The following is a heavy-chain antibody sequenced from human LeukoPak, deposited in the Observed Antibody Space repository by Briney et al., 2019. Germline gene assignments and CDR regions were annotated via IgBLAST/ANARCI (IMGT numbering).Heavy chain of an antibody. Sequence: SRDNSKNTLYLQVNSLRAEDTAVYYCAKDRSSGYYGLDYWGQGTLVTVSS. CDR3: AKDRSSGYYGLDY. J-gene: IGHJ4*02. V-gene: IGHV3-30*02. D-gene: IGHD3-22*01.